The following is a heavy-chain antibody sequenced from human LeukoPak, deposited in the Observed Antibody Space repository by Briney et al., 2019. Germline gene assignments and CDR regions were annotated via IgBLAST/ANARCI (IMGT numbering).Heavy chain of an antibody. Sequence: GESLKISCKGSGYKFTSYWIGWVRQMPGKGLEWMGIIYPGDSDTRYSPSFQGQVTLSADKSLSTAYLQWTSLQASDTAIYYCARWRAEYDFDYWGQGTLVTVSS. J-gene: IGHJ4*02. CDR2: IYPGDSDT. D-gene: IGHD3-3*01. CDR3: ARWRAEYDFDY. V-gene: IGHV5-51*01. CDR1: GYKFTSYW.